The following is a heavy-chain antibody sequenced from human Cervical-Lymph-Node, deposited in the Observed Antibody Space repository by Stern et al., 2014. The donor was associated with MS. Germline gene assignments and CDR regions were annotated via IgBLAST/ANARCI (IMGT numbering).Heavy chain of an antibody. CDR1: AFTFSSYG. CDR2: ISYDGSNK. D-gene: IGHD6-19*01. V-gene: IGHV3-30*18. Sequence: VQLVEPGGGVVQPGRSLRLSCAASAFTFSSYGMHWVRPAPGKGLEWVAVISYDGSNKYYADSVKGRFTISRDNSKNTLYLQVNRLRAEDTAVYYCAKDHSSGWSEYYFDYWGQGTLVTVSS. J-gene: IGHJ4*02. CDR3: AKDHSSGWSEYYFDY.